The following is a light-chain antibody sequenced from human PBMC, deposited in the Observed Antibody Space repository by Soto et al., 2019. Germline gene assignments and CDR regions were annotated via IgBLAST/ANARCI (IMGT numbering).Light chain of an antibody. V-gene: IGLV7-46*01. CDR3: LLSYSGARPYYV. CDR1: TGAVTSGHY. Sequence: QAVVTQEPSLTVSPGGTVTLTCGSSTGAVTSGHYPYWFQQKPGQAPRTLIYDTSNKHSWTPARFSGSLLGGKAALTLSGAQPEDEAEYYCLLSYSGARPYYVFGTGTKVTV. J-gene: IGLJ1*01. CDR2: DTS.